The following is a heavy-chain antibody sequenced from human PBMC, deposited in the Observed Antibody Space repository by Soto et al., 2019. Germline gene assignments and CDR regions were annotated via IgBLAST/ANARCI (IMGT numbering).Heavy chain of an antibody. CDR2: IWYDGSNK. V-gene: IGHV3-33*01. CDR3: ARDRGYWSGCSCYSFDY. Sequence: QVQLVESGGGVVQPGRSLRLSCAASGFTFSSYGMHWVRQAPGKGLEWVAVIWYDGSNKYYADSVKGRFTISRDNSKNTLYLQMNSLRAEDTAVYYCARDRGYWSGCSCYSFDYWGQGTLVTVSS. D-gene: IGHD2-15*01. CDR1: GFTFSSYG. J-gene: IGHJ4*02.